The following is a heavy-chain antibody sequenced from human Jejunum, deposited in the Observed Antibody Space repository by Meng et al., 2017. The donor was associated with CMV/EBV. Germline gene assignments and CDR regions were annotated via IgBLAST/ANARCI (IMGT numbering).Heavy chain of an antibody. Sequence: STTGSHYSWGWIRQPPGKGLEWIASISYSGPAYYHPSLRSRVSISVDTSKNQFSLKLTSVTASDTAIHYCARIGYNWNLFDSWGQGTLVTVSS. CDR2: ISYSGPA. V-gene: IGHV4-39*07. J-gene: IGHJ4*02. CDR3: ARIGYNWNLFDS. CDR1: STTGSHYS. D-gene: IGHD1-20*01.